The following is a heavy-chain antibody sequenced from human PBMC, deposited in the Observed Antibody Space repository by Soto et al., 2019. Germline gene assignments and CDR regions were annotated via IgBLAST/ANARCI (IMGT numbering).Heavy chain of an antibody. Sequence: NPGGSLRLSCAASGFTFSDYYMSWIRQAPGKGLEWVSYISSSGSTIYYADSVKGRFTISRDNAKNSLYLQMNSLRAEDTAVYYCAKDLAEIVVGDAQAFDVWGQGTMVTVSS. J-gene: IGHJ3*01. CDR3: AKDLAEIVVGDAQAFDV. D-gene: IGHD2-15*01. CDR1: GFTFSDYY. V-gene: IGHV3-11*01. CDR2: ISSSGSTI.